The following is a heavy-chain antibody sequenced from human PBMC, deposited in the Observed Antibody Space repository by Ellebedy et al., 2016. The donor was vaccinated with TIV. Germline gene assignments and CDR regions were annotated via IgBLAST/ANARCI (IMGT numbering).Heavy chain of an antibody. V-gene: IGHV3-23*01. CDR1: GFIFSSYA. Sequence: PGGSLRLSCATSGFIFSSYAMSWVRQAPGKGLEWVAHISGSGDRTFYADSGKGRLTISRDNAKNTLYLQMNSLRAEDTDVYYCARSLAGATYGGTDYWGRGTLVTVSS. D-gene: IGHD1-26*01. CDR3: ARSLAGATYGGTDY. J-gene: IGHJ4*02. CDR2: ISGSGDRT.